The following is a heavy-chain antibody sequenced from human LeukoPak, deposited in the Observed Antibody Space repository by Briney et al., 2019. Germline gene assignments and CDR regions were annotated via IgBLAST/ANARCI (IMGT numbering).Heavy chain of an antibody. D-gene: IGHD3-9*01. V-gene: IGHV1-2*02. CDR1: GYTFTGYY. CDR2: INPNSGGT. Sequence: GASVKVSCKASGYTFTGYYMHWVRQAPGQGLEWMGWINPNSGGTNYAQKFQGRVTMTRDTSISTAYLQWSSLKASDTAMYYCATGFSARFDYWGQGTLVTVSS. J-gene: IGHJ4*02. CDR3: ATGFSARFDY.